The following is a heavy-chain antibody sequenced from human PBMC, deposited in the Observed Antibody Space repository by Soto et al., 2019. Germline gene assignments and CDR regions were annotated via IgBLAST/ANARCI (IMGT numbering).Heavy chain of an antibody. CDR3: AHSPYFGAFDI. J-gene: IGHJ3*02. V-gene: IGHV2-5*02. Sequence: QITLKESGPTLVKPTQTLTLTCTFSVFSLSTSGVGVGWIRQPPGKALEWLALIYWDEDKRYSPSLKSRLTTTKYTSKNHVVLTMTNMDPVDTATYYCAHSPYFGAFDIWGQGTMVTVSS. D-gene: IGHD3-3*01. CDR1: VFSLSTSGVG. CDR2: IYWDEDK.